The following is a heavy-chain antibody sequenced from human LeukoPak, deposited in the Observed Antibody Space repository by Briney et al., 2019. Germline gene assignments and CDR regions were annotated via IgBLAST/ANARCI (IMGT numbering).Heavy chain of an antibody. Sequence: GGSLRLSCAASGFPFSTYAMNWVRQAPGKGLEWVSAVTGSGANLYYADSVKGRFTVSRDNSKSMVYLQMSSLRAEDTALYYCAKSDYGYYFDSWGQGTLVTVSS. CDR1: GFPFSTYA. J-gene: IGHJ4*02. D-gene: IGHD4-17*01. CDR2: VTGSGANL. V-gene: IGHV3-23*01. CDR3: AKSDYGYYFDS.